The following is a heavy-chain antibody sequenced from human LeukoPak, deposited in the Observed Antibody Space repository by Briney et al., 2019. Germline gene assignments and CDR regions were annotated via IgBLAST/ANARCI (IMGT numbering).Heavy chain of an antibody. D-gene: IGHD3-22*01. CDR3: ARVSRSGYDSSGYYLSQYYFDY. CDR2: ISSSGSTI. J-gene: IGHJ4*02. V-gene: IGHV3-11*01. Sequence: KTGGSLRLSCAASGFTFSDYYMSWIRQAPGKGLEWVSYISSSGSTIYYADSVKGRFTISRDNAKNSLYLQMNSLRAEDTALYYCARVSRSGYDSSGYYLSQYYFDYWGQGTLVTVSS. CDR1: GFTFSDYY.